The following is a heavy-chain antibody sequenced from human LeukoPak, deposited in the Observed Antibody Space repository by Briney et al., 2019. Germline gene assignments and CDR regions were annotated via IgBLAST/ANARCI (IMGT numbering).Heavy chain of an antibody. CDR2: ISAYNGNT. CDR1: GYTFTSYG. J-gene: IGHJ5*02. D-gene: IGHD6-19*01. Sequence: GASATVSCKASGYTFTSYGISWVRQAPGQGLEWMGWISAYNGNTNYAHKLQGRVTMTTDTSTSTAYMELRSLRSDDTAVYYCARVDYSSGWLYNWFDPWGQGSLVTVSS. CDR3: ARVDYSSGWLYNWFDP. V-gene: IGHV1-18*01.